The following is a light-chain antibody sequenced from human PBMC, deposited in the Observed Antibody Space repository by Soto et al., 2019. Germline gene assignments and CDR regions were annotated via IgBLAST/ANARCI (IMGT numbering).Light chain of an antibody. J-gene: IGLJ1*01. Sequence: QSALTQPASVSRSPGQSITISCTGTSSDVGGYNFVSWYQQHPGKVPKLMIFDVNRRPSGVSDRFSGSKSGNTASLTISGLQAEDEGDYYCCSYTSSSTHVFGSGTKVTVL. CDR3: CSYTSSSTHV. CDR2: DVN. CDR1: SSDVGGYNF. V-gene: IGLV2-14*03.